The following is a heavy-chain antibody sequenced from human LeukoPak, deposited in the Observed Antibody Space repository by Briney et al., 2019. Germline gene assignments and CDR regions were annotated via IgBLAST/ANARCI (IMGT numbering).Heavy chain of an antibody. CDR2: IDPSNSYT. CDR3: ARHADYHILTGFDY. CDR1: GYNFTNYW. D-gene: IGHD3-9*01. V-gene: IGHV5-10-1*01. Sequence: GESLKISCKGSGYNFTNYWISWVRQMPGKGLEWMGRIDPSNSYTNYSPPFQGHVTISPDRSISTAYLQWNSLKASDTAMYYCARHADYHILTGFDYWGQGTLVTVS. J-gene: IGHJ4*02.